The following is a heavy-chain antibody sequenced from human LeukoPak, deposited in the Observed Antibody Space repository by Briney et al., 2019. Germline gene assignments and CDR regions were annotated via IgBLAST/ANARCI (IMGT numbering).Heavy chain of an antibody. CDR1: GFTFSSYA. D-gene: IGHD5-18*01. CDR2: ISGSGGST. J-gene: IGHJ4*02. V-gene: IGHV3-23*01. Sequence: PGGSLRLSCAASGFTFSSYAMSWVRQAPGKGLEWVSAISGSGGSTYYADSVKGRFTISRDNPKNTLYLQMNSLRAEDTAVYYCAKVSSYSYGSTRYYFDYWGQGTLVTVSS. CDR3: AKVSSYSYGSTRYYFDY.